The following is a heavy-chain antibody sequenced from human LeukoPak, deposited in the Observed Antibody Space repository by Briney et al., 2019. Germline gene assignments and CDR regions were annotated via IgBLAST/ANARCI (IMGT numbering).Heavy chain of an antibody. CDR2: ISTYNGNT. D-gene: IGHD3-22*01. CDR3: ASNTNYYEGSGHYVFDY. Sequence: ASVKVSCKASGYSFSRYGISWVRQAPGQGLERMGWISTYNGNTNYAQKFQGRVTMTTDTSTNTAYMELRSLRSEDTAVYYCASNTNYYEGSGHYVFDYWGQGTLVTISS. J-gene: IGHJ4*02. V-gene: IGHV1-18*01. CDR1: GYSFSRYG.